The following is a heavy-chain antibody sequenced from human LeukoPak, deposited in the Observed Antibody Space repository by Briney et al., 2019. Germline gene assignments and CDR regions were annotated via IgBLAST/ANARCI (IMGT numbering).Heavy chain of an antibody. D-gene: IGHD3-3*01. CDR1: GFTLTTYA. J-gene: IGHJ4*02. CDR3: ARGSGYYRVFDY. Sequence: GGSLRLSCAVSGFTLTTYAMSWVRQAPGKGLEWVSAISGSGEATWYADSVKGRFSISRDTSKNTLFLQMNSLRAEDTAVYYCARGSGYYRVFDYWGQGTLVTVSS. CDR2: ISGSGEAT. V-gene: IGHV3-23*01.